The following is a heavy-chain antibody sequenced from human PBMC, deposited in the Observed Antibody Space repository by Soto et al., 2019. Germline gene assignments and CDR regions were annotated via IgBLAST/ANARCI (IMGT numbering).Heavy chain of an antibody. CDR1: GYTFTSYG. D-gene: IGHD4-17*01. CDR3: ARPGYGHCDY. CDR2: ISPYNGNT. J-gene: IGHJ4*02. V-gene: IGHV1-18*01. Sequence: GASVKVSCKASGYTFTSYGISWVRQAPGQGLEWMGIISPYNGNTNYAQKLQGRVTMTRDTSTSTVYMELSSLRSEDTAVYYCARPGYGHCDYWGQGTLVTVSS.